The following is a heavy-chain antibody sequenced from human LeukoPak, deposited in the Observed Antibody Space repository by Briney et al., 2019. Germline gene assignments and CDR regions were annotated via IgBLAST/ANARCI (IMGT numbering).Heavy chain of an antibody. V-gene: IGHV4-31*03. CDR2: IYYSGST. D-gene: IGHD1-20*01. CDR1: GGSISSGSCY. J-gene: IGHJ5*02. CDR3: ARGLNWNDWFDP. Sequence: SETLSLTCTVSGGSISSGSCYWSWIRQHPGKGLEWIGYIYYSGSTYYNPSLKSRVTISVDTSKNQFSLKLSSVTAADTAVYYCARGLNWNDWFDPWGQGTLVTVSS.